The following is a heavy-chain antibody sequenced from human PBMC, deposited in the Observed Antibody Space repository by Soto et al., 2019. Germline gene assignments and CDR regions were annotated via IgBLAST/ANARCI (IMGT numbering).Heavy chain of an antibody. J-gene: IGHJ5*02. CDR2: ISSSGSTI. CDR3: ARGFVVVAATILSPNWFDP. Sequence: GGSLRLSCAASGSTFSDYYMSWIRQAPGKGLEWVSYISSSGSTIYYADSVKGRFTISRDNAKNSLYLQMNSLRAEDTAVYYCARGFVVVAATILSPNWFDPWGQGTLVTVSS. D-gene: IGHD2-15*01. V-gene: IGHV3-11*01. CDR1: GSTFSDYY.